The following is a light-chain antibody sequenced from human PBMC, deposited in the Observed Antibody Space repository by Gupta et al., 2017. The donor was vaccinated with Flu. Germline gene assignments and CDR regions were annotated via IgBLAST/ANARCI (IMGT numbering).Light chain of an antibody. CDR3: QQTYSPPWT. CDR2: CSS. J-gene: IGKJ1*01. CDR1: QSVATS. Sequence: PSSLSASVGDRITITCRASQSVATSLNWYQHKPGRAPRLLIYCSSNLQSGVSGAFSGTGSGTDFTLTISSLQPEDFATYHCQQTYSPPWTFGQGTKV. V-gene: IGKV1-39*01.